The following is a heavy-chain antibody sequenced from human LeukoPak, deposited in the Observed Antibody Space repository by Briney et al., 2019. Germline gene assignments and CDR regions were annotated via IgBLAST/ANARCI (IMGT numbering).Heavy chain of an antibody. CDR2: INHSGST. V-gene: IGHV4-39*07. J-gene: IGHJ4*02. D-gene: IGHD3-22*01. CDR3: ARGLYYDSSGYYNY. CDR1: GGSIRSTSYY. Sequence: SETLSLTCTVSGGSIRSTSYYWSWIRQPPGKGLEWIGEINHSGSTNYNPSLKSRVTISVDTSKNQFSLKLSSVTAADTAVYYCARGLYYDSSGYYNYWGQGTLVTVSS.